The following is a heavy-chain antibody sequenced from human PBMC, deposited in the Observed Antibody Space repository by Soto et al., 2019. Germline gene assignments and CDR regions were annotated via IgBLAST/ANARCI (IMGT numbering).Heavy chain of an antibody. CDR2: IRATPAGGTA. Sequence: GVLRLSCATSGFTFGDFALTWVRQAPGRGLEWVSFIRATPAGGTAEYAASVKGRFTISRDASKRIVYLQMNSLKTEDTAVYYCARIGPEAAMRWFFDYWGQGTLVTVSS. J-gene: IGHJ4*02. CDR3: ARIGPEAAMRWFFDY. CDR1: GFTFGDFA. V-gene: IGHV3-49*04. D-gene: IGHD2-2*01.